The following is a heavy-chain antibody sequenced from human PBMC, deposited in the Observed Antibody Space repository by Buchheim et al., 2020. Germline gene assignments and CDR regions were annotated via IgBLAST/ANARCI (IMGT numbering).Heavy chain of an antibody. D-gene: IGHD3-16*02. CDR1: GFTFSSYS. Sequence: EVQLVESGGGLVQPGGSLRLSCAASGFTFSSYSMNWVRQAPGKGLEWVSYISSSSSTIYYADSVKGRFTISRDNAKNSLYLQTNSLRDEDTAVYYCARQYDYVWGSYRPIDYWGQGTL. V-gene: IGHV3-48*02. CDR3: ARQYDYVWGSYRPIDY. J-gene: IGHJ4*02. CDR2: ISSSSSTI.